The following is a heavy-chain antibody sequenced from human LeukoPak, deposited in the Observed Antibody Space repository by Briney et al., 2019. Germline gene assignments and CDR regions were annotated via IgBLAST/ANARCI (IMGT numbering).Heavy chain of an antibody. D-gene: IGHD6-13*01. Sequence: AGGSLRLSCAASGFTFSSYAMSWVRQAPGKGLEWVSAISGSGGSTYYADSVKGRFTISRDNSKNTLYLQMNSLRAEDMAVYYCANLSPRIAAAGSYWGQGTLVTVSS. CDR2: ISGSGGST. J-gene: IGHJ4*02. CDR3: ANLSPRIAAAGSY. CDR1: GFTFSSYA. V-gene: IGHV3-23*01.